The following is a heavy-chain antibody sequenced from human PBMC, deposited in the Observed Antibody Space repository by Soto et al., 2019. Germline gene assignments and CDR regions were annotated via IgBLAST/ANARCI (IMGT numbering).Heavy chain of an antibody. CDR2: ISYDGSNK. V-gene: IGHV3-30*18. CDR1: GFTFSSYG. D-gene: IGHD4-17*01. Sequence: QVQLVESGGGVVQPGRSLRLSCAASGFTFSSYGMHWVRQAPGKGLEWVAVISYDGSNKYYADSVKGRFTISRDNSKNTLDLQMNSLRAEDTAVYYCAKAAGDYGGNAYYYCGMDVWGQGTTVTVSS. CDR3: AKAAGDYGGNAYYYCGMDV. J-gene: IGHJ6*02.